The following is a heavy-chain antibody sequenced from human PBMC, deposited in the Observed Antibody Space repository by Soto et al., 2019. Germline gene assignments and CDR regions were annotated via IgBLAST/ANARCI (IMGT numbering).Heavy chain of an antibody. D-gene: IGHD2-2*01. J-gene: IGHJ6*02. V-gene: IGHV1-69*01. Sequence: QVQLVQSGAEVKKPGSSVKVSCKASGGTFSSYAISWVRQAPGQGLEWMGGVIPIFGTANYAQKCQGRVTMTADESTSPAYRELSSLRSEDAAVYYCARADEYCSSTSCFHRGYYYYGMGVWGQGTTVTVSS. CDR3: ARADEYCSSTSCFHRGYYYYGMGV. CDR2: VIPIFGTA. CDR1: GGTFSSYA.